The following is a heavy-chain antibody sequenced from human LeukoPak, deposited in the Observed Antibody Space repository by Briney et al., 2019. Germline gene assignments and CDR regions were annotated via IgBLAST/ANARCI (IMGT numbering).Heavy chain of an antibody. J-gene: IGHJ6*02. CDR2: ISAYNGNT. D-gene: IGHD6-13*01. Sequence: ASVKVSCKASGYTFTSYGISWVRQAPGQGLEWMGWISAYNGNTNYAQKLQGRVTMTTDTSTSTAYMELRSLRSDDTAVYYCAREGSIAAAGYYCYYGMDVWGQGTTVTVSS. CDR1: GYTFTSYG. V-gene: IGHV1-18*01. CDR3: AREGSIAAAGYYCYYGMDV.